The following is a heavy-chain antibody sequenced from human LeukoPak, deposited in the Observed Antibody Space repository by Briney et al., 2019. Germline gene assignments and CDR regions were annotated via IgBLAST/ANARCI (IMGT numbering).Heavy chain of an antibody. CDR2: IYPGDSDT. CDR3: ARTMVRGDRGPYYFDY. V-gene: IGHV5-51*01. D-gene: IGHD3-10*01. J-gene: IGHJ4*02. Sequence: GESLKISCKGSGYSFTSYWIGWVRQMPGKGLEWMGIIYPGDSDTRYSPSFQGQVTISADKSISTAYLQWSSLKASDTAMYYCARTMVRGDRGPYYFDYWGQGTLVTVSS. CDR1: GYSFTSYW.